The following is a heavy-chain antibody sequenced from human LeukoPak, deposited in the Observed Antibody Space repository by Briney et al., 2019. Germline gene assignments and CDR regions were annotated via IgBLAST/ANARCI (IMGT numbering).Heavy chain of an antibody. J-gene: IGHJ4*02. V-gene: IGHV4-61*01. D-gene: IGHD3-9*01. CDR1: GGSVSSGSYY. CDR2: IYYSGST. CDR3: ARDILTGSTTDY. Sequence: SETLSLTCTVSGGSVSSGSYYWSWIRQPPGKGLEWIGYIYYSGSTNYNPSVKSRVTISVDTSKNQFSLKLSSVTAADTAVYYCARDILTGSTTDYWGQGTLVTVSS.